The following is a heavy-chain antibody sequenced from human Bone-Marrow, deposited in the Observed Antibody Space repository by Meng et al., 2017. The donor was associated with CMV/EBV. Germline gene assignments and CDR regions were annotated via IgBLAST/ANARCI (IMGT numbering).Heavy chain of an antibody. CDR3: ARDRIVVVPAATNWFDP. Sequence: GGSLRLSCAASGFTFDDYGMSWVRQAPGKGLEWVSGINWNGGSTGYADSVKGRFTISRDNAKNTLYLQMNSLRAEDTAVYYCARDRIVVVPAATNWFDPWGQGTLVTVSS. V-gene: IGHV3-20*04. D-gene: IGHD2-2*01. CDR1: GFTFDDYG. CDR2: INWNGGST. J-gene: IGHJ5*02.